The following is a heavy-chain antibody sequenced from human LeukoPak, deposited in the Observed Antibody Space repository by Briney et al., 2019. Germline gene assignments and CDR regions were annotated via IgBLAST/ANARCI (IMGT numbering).Heavy chain of an antibody. CDR2: IRSKAYGGTT. Sequence: GGSLRLSCTASGFTFGDYAMSWFRQAPGKGLEWVGFIRSKAYGGTTEYAASVKGRFTISRDDSKSIAYLQMNSLKTEDTAVYYCTRTAWSGSYHAFDIWGQVTMVTVSS. J-gene: IGHJ3*02. D-gene: IGHD1-26*01. CDR3: TRTAWSGSYHAFDI. V-gene: IGHV3-49*03. CDR1: GFTFGDYA.